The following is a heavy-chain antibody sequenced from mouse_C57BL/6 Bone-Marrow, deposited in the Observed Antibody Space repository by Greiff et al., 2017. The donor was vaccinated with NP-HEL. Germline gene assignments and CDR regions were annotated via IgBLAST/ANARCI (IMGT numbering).Heavy chain of an antibody. CDR1: GFTFSDYY. V-gene: IGHV5-12*01. CDR2: ISNGGGST. CDR3: ARQGYDYPAWFAY. D-gene: IGHD2-4*01. Sequence: EVHLVESGGGLVQPGGSLKLSCAASGFTFSDYYMYWVRQTPEKRLEWVAYISNGGGSTYYPDTVKGRFTISRDTAKNTLYLQMSRLKSEDTAMYYCARQGYDYPAWFAYWGQGTLVTVSA. J-gene: IGHJ3*01.